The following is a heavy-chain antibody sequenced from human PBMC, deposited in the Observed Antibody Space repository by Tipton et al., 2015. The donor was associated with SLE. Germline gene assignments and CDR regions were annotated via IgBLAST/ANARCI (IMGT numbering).Heavy chain of an antibody. CDR2: IIPILGIA. V-gene: IGHV1-69*05. D-gene: IGHD4/OR15-4a*01. CDR3: AGAQSGLRYFQH. J-gene: IGHJ1*01. Sequence: QLVQSGAEVKKPGSSVKVSCKASGGTFSSYAISWVRQAPGQGLEWMGGIIPILGIANYAQKFQGRVTITTDESTTTAYMELSSLRSEDTAVYYCAGAQSGLRYFQHWGQGTLVTVSS. CDR1: GGTFSSYA.